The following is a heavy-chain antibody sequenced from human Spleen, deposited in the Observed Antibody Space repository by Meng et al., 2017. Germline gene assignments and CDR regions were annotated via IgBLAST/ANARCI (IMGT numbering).Heavy chain of an antibody. CDR3: ARGKGYSSGWTDWYFDL. V-gene: IGHV4-4*02. D-gene: IGHD6-19*01. CDR2: IYHSGST. J-gene: IGHJ2*01. Sequence: QVQLQESGPGLVKPSGTLSLTCAVSGCSISSSNWGSWVRQPPGKGLEWIGEIYHSGSTNYNPSLKSRVTISIDTSKNHFSLRLTSVTAADTAVYYCARGKGYSSGWTDWYFDLWGRGTLVTVSS. CDR1: GCSISSSNW.